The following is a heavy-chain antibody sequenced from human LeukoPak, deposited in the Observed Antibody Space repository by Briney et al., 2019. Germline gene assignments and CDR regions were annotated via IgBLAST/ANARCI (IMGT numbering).Heavy chain of an antibody. Sequence: SVKVSCKASGGTFSSYAISWVRQAPGQGLEWMGGIIPIFGTANYAQKFQGRVTITTDESTSTAYMELSSLRSEDTAVYYCARFNTPKIAAAGINYYYGMDVWGQGTTVTVSS. CDR3: ARFNTPKIAAAGINYYYGMDV. D-gene: IGHD6-13*01. CDR1: GGTFSSYA. V-gene: IGHV1-69*05. CDR2: IIPIFGTA. J-gene: IGHJ6*02.